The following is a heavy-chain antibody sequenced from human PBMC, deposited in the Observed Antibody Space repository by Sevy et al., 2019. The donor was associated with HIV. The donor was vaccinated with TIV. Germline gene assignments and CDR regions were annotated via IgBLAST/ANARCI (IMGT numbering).Heavy chain of an antibody. CDR3: ARELVVAAAGTMTYNWFDP. CDR2: ISAYNGNT. J-gene: IGHJ5*02. V-gene: IGHV1-18*01. Sequence: ASVKVSCKASGYTFTSYGISWVRQAPGQGLAWMGWISAYNGNTNYAQKLQGRVTMTTDTSTSTAYMELRSLRSDDTAVYYCARELVVAAAGTMTYNWFDPWGQGTLVTVSS. D-gene: IGHD6-13*01. CDR1: GYTFTSYG.